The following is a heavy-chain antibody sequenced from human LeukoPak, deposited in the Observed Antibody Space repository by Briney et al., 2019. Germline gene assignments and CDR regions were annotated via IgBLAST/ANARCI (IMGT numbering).Heavy chain of an antibody. J-gene: IGHJ4*02. CDR3: ARDRAPGSSRNSYFDY. V-gene: IGHV4-39*07. D-gene: IGHD1-26*01. CDR1: GGSISSSSYY. Sequence: SETLSLTCTVSGGSISSSSYYWGWIRQPPGKGLEWIGSIYYSGSTNYNPSLKSRVTISVDTSKNQFSLKLSSVTAADTAVYYCARDRAPGSSRNSYFDYWGQGTLVTVSS. CDR2: IYYSGST.